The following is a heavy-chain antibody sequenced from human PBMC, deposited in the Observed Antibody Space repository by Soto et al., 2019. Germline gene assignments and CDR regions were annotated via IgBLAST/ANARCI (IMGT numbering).Heavy chain of an antibody. J-gene: IGHJ4*02. V-gene: IGHV3-23*01. CDR2: ISGSGGST. D-gene: IGHD5-12*01. Sequence: EVQLLESGGGLVQPGGSLRLSCAASGFTFSSYAMSWVRQAPGKGLEWVSAISGSGGSTYYADSVKGRFTISRDNSKNKLYLQMNSLRAEDTAVYYCAKGLRPRTYLGDYWGQGTLVTVSS. CDR3: AKGLRPRTYLGDY. CDR1: GFTFSSYA.